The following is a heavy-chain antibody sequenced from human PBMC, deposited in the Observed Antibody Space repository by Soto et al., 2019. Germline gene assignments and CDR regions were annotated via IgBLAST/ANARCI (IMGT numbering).Heavy chain of an antibody. Sequence: EVQLVESGGGLVQPGGSLRLSCAVSGFTFSSYAMHWVRQAPGKGLEYVSAISSNGGSTYYANSVKGRFIISRDNSKNTLYLQMGSLRAEDMAVYYCARGGSESYYFDYWGQGTLVTVSS. CDR2: ISSNGGST. CDR3: ARGGSESYYFDY. V-gene: IGHV3-64*01. CDR1: GFTFSSYA. J-gene: IGHJ4*02. D-gene: IGHD3-10*01.